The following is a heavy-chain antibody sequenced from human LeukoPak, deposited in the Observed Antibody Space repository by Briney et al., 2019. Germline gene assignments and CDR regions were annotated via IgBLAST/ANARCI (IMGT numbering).Heavy chain of an antibody. D-gene: IGHD4-23*01. Sequence: SQTLSLTCTVSGDSISSAFYYWSWIRQHPGKGLEWIGYIYHSGTTYYNPSLKTRVTMSLDTSRNQFSLKVYSVTATDTAVYYCARNLGAVVTPGWAYDIWGQGTMVTVSS. J-gene: IGHJ3*02. V-gene: IGHV4-31*03. CDR3: ARNLGAVVTPGWAYDI. CDR2: IYHSGTT. CDR1: GDSISSAFYY.